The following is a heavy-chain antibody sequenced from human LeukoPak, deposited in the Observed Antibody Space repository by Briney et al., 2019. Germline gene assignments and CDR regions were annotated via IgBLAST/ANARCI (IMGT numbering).Heavy chain of an antibody. V-gene: IGHV3-7*01. CDR3: ARATYSSGWYADHNWFDP. Sequence: GGSLRLSCAASGFTFSSYWMSWVRQAPGKGLEWVANIKQDGSEKYYVDSVKGRFTISRDNAKNSLYLQMNSLRAEDTAVYYCARATYSSGWYADHNWFDPWGQGTLVTVSS. CDR2: IKQDGSEK. J-gene: IGHJ5*02. CDR1: GFTFSSYW. D-gene: IGHD6-19*01.